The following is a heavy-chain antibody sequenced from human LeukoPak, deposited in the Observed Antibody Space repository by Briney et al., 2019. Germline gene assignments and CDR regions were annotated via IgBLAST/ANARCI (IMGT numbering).Heavy chain of an antibody. CDR2: INKDGSEE. V-gene: IGHV3-7*01. CDR3: ATYDNWAAGDV. Sequence: GGSLRLSCVASDFMFSDYWMSWVRQAPGKGPEWVANINKDGSEEHYVDSVKGRFTVSRDNAKNSLFLQMNSLRVEDTAVYYCATYDNWAAGDVWGQGTTVSVSS. CDR1: DFMFSDYW. J-gene: IGHJ6*02. D-gene: IGHD1-20*01.